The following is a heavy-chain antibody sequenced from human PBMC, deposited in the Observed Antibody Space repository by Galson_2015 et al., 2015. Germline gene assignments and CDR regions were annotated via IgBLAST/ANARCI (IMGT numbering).Heavy chain of an antibody. CDR3: TTVTIAAADPDFDY. J-gene: IGHJ4*02. CDR1: GFTFSNAW. Sequence: SLRLSCAASGFTFSNAWMSWVRQAPGKGLEWVGRIKSKADGGTTDYAAPVKGRFTISRDDSKNTLYLQMNSLKTEDTAVYYCTTVTIAAADPDFDYWGRGTLVTVSS. D-gene: IGHD6-13*01. V-gene: IGHV3-15*01. CDR2: IKSKADGGTT.